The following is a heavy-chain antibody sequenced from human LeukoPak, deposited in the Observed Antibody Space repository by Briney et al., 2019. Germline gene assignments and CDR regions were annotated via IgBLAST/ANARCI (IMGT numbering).Heavy chain of an antibody. CDR2: INHSGST. CDR1: GGSFSGYY. CDR3: ARGPYCSSTSCYKRPYYGMDV. D-gene: IGHD2-2*02. J-gene: IGHJ6*02. Sequence: SGTLSLTCAVYGGSFSGYYWSWIRQPPGKGLEWIGEINHSGSTNYNPSLKSRVTISVDTSKNQFSLKLSSVTAADTAVYYCARGPYCSSTSCYKRPYYGMDVWGQGTTVTVSS. V-gene: IGHV4-34*01.